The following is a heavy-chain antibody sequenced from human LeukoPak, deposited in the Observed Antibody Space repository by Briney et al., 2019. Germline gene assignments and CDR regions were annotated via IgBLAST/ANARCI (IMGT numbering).Heavy chain of an antibody. CDR3: ARAGPYSSSRVDY. V-gene: IGHV4-31*03. J-gene: IGHJ4*02. Sequence: PSQTLSLTCTVSGGSISSGGYYWSWLRQHPGTGLEWIGYIYYSGSTYYNPSLKSRVTISVDTSKNQFSLKLSSVTAADTAVYYCARAGPYSSSRVDYWGQGTLVTVSS. CDR2: IYYSGST. D-gene: IGHD6-6*01. CDR1: GGSISSGGYY.